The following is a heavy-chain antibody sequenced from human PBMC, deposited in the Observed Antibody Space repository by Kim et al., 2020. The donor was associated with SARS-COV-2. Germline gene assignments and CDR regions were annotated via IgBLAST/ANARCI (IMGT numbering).Heavy chain of an antibody. CDR3: ARAGDTSGYYYYFDY. D-gene: IGHD3-22*01. Sequence: SETLSLTCTVSGGSISNYYWSWIRQAPAKGLEWIGYIHYSGSTNYNPSLKSRVTISVDTSKNQFSLKLNSVTAADTAVYYCARAGDTSGYYYYFDYWGQG. CDR1: GGSISNYY. J-gene: IGHJ4*02. CDR2: IHYSGST. V-gene: IGHV4-59*13.